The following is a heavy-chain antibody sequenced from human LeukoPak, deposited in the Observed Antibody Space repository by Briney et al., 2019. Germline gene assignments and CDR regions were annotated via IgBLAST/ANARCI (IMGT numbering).Heavy chain of an antibody. Sequence: PGGSLRLSCAASGFTFTSYSMNWVRQAPGKGLEWVSSISSSSSYIYYADSVKGRFTISRDNAKNSLYLQMNSLRAEDTAVYYCARDPRYCSSTSCYDDDYWGQGTLVTVSS. CDR2: ISSSSSYI. CDR3: ARDPRYCSSTSCYDDDY. CDR1: GFTFTSYS. J-gene: IGHJ4*02. V-gene: IGHV3-21*01. D-gene: IGHD2-2*01.